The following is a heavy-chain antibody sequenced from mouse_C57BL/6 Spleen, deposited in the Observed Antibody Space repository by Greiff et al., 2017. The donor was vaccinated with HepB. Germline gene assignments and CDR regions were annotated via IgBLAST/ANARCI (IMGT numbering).Heavy chain of an antibody. D-gene: IGHD2-1*01. CDR3: ARSRGNSYYFDY. V-gene: IGHV1-19*01. Sequence: VQLQQSGPVLVKPGASVKMSCKASGYTFTDYYMNWVKQSHGKSLEWIGVINPYNGGTSYNQKFKGKATLTVDKSSSTAYMELNSLTSEDSAVYYCARSRGNSYYFDYWGQGTTLTVSS. CDR2: INPYNGGT. CDR1: GYTFTDYY. J-gene: IGHJ2*01.